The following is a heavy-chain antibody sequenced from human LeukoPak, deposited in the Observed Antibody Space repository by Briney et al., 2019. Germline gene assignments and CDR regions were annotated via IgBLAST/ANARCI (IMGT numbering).Heavy chain of an antibody. V-gene: IGHV3-48*01. CDR3: AREVEYYDSSGYRPHAFDI. D-gene: IGHD3-22*01. CDR1: GFTFSSYS. Sequence: GGSLRLSCAASGFTFSSYSMNWVRQAPGKGLEWVSYISSSSSTIYYADSVKGRFTISRDNAKNSLYLQMNSLRAEDTAVYYCAREVEYYDSSGYRPHAFDIWGQGTLVTVSA. CDR2: ISSSSSTI. J-gene: IGHJ3*02.